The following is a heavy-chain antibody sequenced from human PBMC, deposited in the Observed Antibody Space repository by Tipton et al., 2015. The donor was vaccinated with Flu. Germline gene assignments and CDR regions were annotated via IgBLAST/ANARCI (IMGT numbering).Heavy chain of an antibody. CDR1: GDSIGSRYF. Sequence: TLSLTCSVSGDSIGSRYFWGWIRQPPGKGLEWIGEINHSGSTNYNPSLKSRVTISIDTSKNQFSLKLSSVTAADTAVYYCARGLSGSGSYQGRYFDYWGQGTLIIVSS. J-gene: IGHJ4*02. CDR2: INHSGST. CDR3: ARGLSGSGSYQGRYFDY. V-gene: IGHV4-38-2*02. D-gene: IGHD3-10*01.